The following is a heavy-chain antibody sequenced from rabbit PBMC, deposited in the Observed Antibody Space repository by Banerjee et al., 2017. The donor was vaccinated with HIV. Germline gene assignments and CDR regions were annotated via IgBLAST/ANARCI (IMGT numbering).Heavy chain of an antibody. V-gene: IGHV1S43*01. CDR3: AREDAERGWDL. CDR1: GFDFSSNA. Sequence: QSLEESGGDLVQPEGSLTLTCKASGFDFSSNAMCWVRQAPGKGLDLIACIYTNSGTTWYANWVNGRFTVSRSTSLNTVDLKMTSLTAADTATYFCAREDAERGWDLWGQGTLVTVS. J-gene: IGHJ4*01. CDR2: IYTNSGTT. D-gene: IGHD1-1*01.